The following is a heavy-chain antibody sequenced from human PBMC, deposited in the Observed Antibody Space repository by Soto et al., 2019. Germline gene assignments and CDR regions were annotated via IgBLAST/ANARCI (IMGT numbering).Heavy chain of an antibody. CDR3: ARDRAAVASTFDY. J-gene: IGHJ4*02. CDR1: GYFMTNGNY. D-gene: IGHD6-13*01. V-gene: IGHV4-38-2*02. CDR2: IYYTGRT. Sequence: SETLSRTCAVSGYFMTNGNYWGWMWQSPGKGLEWIGSIYYTGRTYYNPSLKSRVTMSVDTSKNQFSLKLTSVTAADTAVYYCARDRAAVASTFDYWGPGTLVTVS.